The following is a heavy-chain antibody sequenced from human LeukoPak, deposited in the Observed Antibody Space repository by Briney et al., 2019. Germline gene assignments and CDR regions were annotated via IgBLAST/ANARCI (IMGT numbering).Heavy chain of an antibody. D-gene: IGHD3-22*01. V-gene: IGHV3-53*01. CDR2: IYSGGST. Sequence: QSGGSLRLSCAASGFIVSSNYMSWVRQAPGKGLEWVSVIYSGGSTYYADSVKGRFTISRDNSKNTLYLQMNSLRAEDTAVYYCARSPWGITMIAEAWGQGTLVTVSS. CDR1: GFIVSSNY. J-gene: IGHJ5*02. CDR3: ARSPWGITMIAEA.